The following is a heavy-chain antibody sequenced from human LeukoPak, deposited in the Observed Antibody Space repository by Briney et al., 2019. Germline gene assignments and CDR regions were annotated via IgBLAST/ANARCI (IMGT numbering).Heavy chain of an antibody. J-gene: IGHJ3*02. CDR3: ARVEVVPAAIDSVGSDI. Sequence: KPSETLSLTCAVYGGSFSGYYWSWIRQPPGKGLEWIGEINHSGSTNYNPSLKSRVTISVDTSKNQFSLKLSSVTAADTAVYYCARVEVVPAAIDSVGSDIWGQGTMVTVSS. V-gene: IGHV4-34*01. D-gene: IGHD2-2*02. CDR2: INHSGST. CDR1: GGSFSGYY.